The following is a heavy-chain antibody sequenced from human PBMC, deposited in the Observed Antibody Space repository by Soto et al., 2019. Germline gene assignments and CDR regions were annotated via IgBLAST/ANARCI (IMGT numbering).Heavy chain of an antibody. CDR2: INVATCNA. CDR3: ARGGNFASLAAIDY. D-gene: IGHD6-25*01. J-gene: IGHJ4*02. CDR1: GYTFTRNH. V-gene: IGHV1-3*01. Sequence: QVHLVQSGAEVKKPGASAKVSCKASGYTFTRNHMHWVRQAPGQGLEWMGFINVATCNARYSRKFQGRLILTRDTPASTIDTELSGLTTEDTAVYYCARGGNFASLAAIDYWGQGAPVIVSS.